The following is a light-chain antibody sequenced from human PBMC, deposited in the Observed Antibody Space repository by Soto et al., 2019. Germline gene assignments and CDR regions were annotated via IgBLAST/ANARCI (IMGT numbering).Light chain of an antibody. V-gene: IGLV2-14*01. J-gene: IGLJ3*02. CDR3: TSYTRSSSPWV. Sequence: QSVLTQPASVSGSTGQSITISCTGTSSDVGGYDYVSWYQRYPAKAPKLLIYDVSSRPSGVSNRFSGSKSGNTASLTISGLQAEDEADYYCTSYTRSSSPWVFGGGTKLTVL. CDR2: DVS. CDR1: SSDVGGYDY.